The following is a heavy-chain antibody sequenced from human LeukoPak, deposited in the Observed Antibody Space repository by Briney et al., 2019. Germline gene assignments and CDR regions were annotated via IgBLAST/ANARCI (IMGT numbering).Heavy chain of an antibody. V-gene: IGHV3-7*01. CDR1: GFNFNAYW. D-gene: IGHD3-22*01. Sequence: GGSLRLSCAASGFNFNAYWMNWVRQAPGKGLEWVANIKQDESEKNYVDSVKGRFTISRDNAKNLLYLQMNNLRAEDTAVYYCARRGGYYWDAFDIWGQGTMVTVSS. CDR2: IKQDESEK. J-gene: IGHJ3*02. CDR3: ARRGGYYWDAFDI.